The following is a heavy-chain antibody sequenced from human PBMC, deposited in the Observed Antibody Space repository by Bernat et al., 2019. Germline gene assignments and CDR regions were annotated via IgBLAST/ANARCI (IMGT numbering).Heavy chain of an antibody. J-gene: IGHJ6*03. V-gene: IGHV3-33*01. CDR2: IWYDGSNK. CDR3: AREPNRGYFLYYYYYYMDV. CDR1: GFTFSSYG. Sequence: QVQLVESGGGVVQPGRSLRLSCAASGFTFSSYGMHWVRQAPGKGLEWVAVIWYDGSNKYYADSVKGRFTISRDNSKNTLYLQMNSLRAEDTAVYYCAREPNRGYFLYYYYYYMDVWGKGTTVTVSS. D-gene: IGHD5-12*01.